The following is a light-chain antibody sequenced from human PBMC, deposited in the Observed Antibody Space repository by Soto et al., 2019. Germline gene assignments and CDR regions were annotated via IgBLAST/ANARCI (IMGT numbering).Light chain of an antibody. V-gene: IGLV2-14*01. CDR3: SSFSSITREV. Sequence: QSVLTQPASVSGSPGQSITISCTGTSSDVGGYSYVSWYQQHPGKTPKLMIYEVSNRPSGVSHRFSGSKSGNTASLPISGLQTEDEADYYCSSFSSITREVFGGGTKVTVL. CDR1: SSDVGGYSY. J-gene: IGLJ2*01. CDR2: EVS.